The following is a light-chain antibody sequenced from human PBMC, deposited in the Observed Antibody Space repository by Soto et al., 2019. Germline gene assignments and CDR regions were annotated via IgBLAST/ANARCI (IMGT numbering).Light chain of an antibody. J-gene: IGLJ1*01. CDR1: SSDVGAYNY. CDR3: NSYTSSSTYV. Sequence: QSVLTHPASVSGSPGQSIAISCTGTSSDVGAYNYVSWYQQHPGKAPKLMIYDVSHRPSGASDRFSGSKSGNTASLTISGLQPEDEADYFCNSYTSSSTYVFGTGTKVTVL. CDR2: DVS. V-gene: IGLV2-14*01.